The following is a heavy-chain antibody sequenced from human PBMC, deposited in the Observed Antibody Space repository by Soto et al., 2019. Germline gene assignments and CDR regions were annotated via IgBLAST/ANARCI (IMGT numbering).Heavy chain of an antibody. CDR3: ARATTVPSFDY. CDR1: GGSISSGGYY. J-gene: IGHJ4*02. D-gene: IGHD4-4*01. Sequence: QVQLQESGPGLVKPSQTLSLTCTVSGGSISSGGYYWSWIRQHPGKGLEWIGYIYYSGSTYYNPSLKSRVTSSAXTAKNQFSLKLSSVTAADTAVYYCARATTVPSFDYWGQGTLVTVSS. CDR2: IYYSGST. V-gene: IGHV4-31*03.